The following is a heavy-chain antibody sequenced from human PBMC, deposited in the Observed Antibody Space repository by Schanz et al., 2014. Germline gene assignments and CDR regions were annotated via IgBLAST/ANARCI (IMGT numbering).Heavy chain of an antibody. D-gene: IGHD6-25*01. V-gene: IGHV3-23*04. J-gene: IGHJ4*02. CDR2: ISSGGGST. Sequence: EVQLVESGGGLVQPGGSLRLSCAASGFSVGNKYMNWVRQAPGKGLEWVSSISSGGGSTYYADSVKGRFTISRDNSKNTLYLQMNSLRAEDTAVYYCAKVRYSSGWRGDYFDEWGQGTLVTVAS. CDR3: AKVRYSSGWRGDYFDE. CDR1: GFSVGNKY.